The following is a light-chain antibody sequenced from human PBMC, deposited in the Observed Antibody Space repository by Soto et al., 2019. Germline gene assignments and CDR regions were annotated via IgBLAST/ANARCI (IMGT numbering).Light chain of an antibody. J-gene: IGKJ1*01. CDR3: QLYNTYSQT. CDR1: QSISGW. V-gene: IGKV1-5*01. Sequence: DIQMTQSPPTLSASVGDRVTITCRASQSISGWLAWYQQKPGKAPKLLIYDASNLEGGVPSRFSGTGSGTEFTLTISSLQPEDFATYYCQLYNTYSQTFGQGTKVEI. CDR2: DAS.